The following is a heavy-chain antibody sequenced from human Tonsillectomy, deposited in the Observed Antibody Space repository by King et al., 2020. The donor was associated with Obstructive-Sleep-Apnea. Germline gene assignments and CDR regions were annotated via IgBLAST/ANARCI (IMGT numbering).Heavy chain of an antibody. D-gene: IGHD3-10*01. CDR2: ISYDGSNK. J-gene: IGHJ4*02. CDR3: AREEDYYCSGSYHMALDY. CDR1: GFTFRSHA. V-gene: IGHV3-30*04. Sequence: VQLVESGGGVVQPGRSLRLSCAASGFTFRSHAMHWVRQAPGKGLEWVAVISYDGSNKYYADSVKGRFTISRDNSKNTLYLQMNSLRAEDTAVYYCAREEDYYCSGSYHMALDYWGQGTLVTVSS.